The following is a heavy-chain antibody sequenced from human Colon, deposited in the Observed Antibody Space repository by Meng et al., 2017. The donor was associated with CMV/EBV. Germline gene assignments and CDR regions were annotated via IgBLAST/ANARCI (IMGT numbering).Heavy chain of an antibody. CDR1: GFTFASYS. J-gene: IGHJ6*02. CDR2: INSNSDYI. V-gene: IGHV3-21*01. Sequence: GESLKISCAASGFTFASYSMNWVRQAPEKGLEWVSSINSNSDYINYADSVKGRFTVSRDNAKNSLYLQMNSLRPDDTGVYFCARAANSAWSPGVWFYGMDVWGQGITVTVSS. CDR3: ARAANSAWSPGVWFYGMDV. D-gene: IGHD6-19*01.